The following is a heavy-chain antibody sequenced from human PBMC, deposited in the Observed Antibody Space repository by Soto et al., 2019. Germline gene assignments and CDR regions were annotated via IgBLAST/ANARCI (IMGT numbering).Heavy chain of an antibody. Sequence: QVQLVQSGAEVKKPGASVKVSCKASGYTFTSYAMHWVRQAPGQRLEWMGWINAGNGNTKYSQKFQGRVTITRDTSASTAYMELSSLRSEDTAVYYCARDRWYSLGGNWYFDLWGRGTLVTVSS. V-gene: IGHV1-3*01. CDR2: INAGNGNT. CDR3: ARDRWYSLGGNWYFDL. D-gene: IGHD2-15*01. J-gene: IGHJ2*01. CDR1: GYTFTSYA.